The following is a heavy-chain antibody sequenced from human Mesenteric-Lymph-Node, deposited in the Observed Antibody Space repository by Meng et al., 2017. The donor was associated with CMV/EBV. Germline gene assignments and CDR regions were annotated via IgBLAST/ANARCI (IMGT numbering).Heavy chain of an antibody. Sequence: GESLKISCAASGFTFSSYSMSWVRQAPGKGLEWVANIKKDGSEEYYVDSVKGRFTISRDNAKNSLYLQMSSLRVEDTAVYYCARDWGVFYWGQGALVTVSS. CDR2: IKKDGSEE. CDR3: ARDWGVFY. D-gene: IGHD3-16*01. V-gene: IGHV3-7*01. CDR1: GFTFSSYS. J-gene: IGHJ4*02.